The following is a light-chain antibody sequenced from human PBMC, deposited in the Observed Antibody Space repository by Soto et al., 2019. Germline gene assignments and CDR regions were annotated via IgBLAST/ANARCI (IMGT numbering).Light chain of an antibody. V-gene: IGKV3-20*01. Sequence: EIVLTQSPGTLSSSPGERATLSCRASQSIDNRYLAWYQHKPGQAPRLLIYATSSRATGIPDRFGGSGSGTDFTLSINRLEPEDFALYYCQQYFGSSGPFGQGTKVDIQ. J-gene: IGKJ1*01. CDR3: QQYFGSSGP. CDR1: QSIDNRY. CDR2: ATS.